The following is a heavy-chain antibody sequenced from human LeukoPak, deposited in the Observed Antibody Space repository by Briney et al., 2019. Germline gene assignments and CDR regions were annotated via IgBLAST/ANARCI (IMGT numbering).Heavy chain of an antibody. CDR3: ASLRGYSYAGHDGFDM. J-gene: IGHJ3*02. D-gene: IGHD5-18*01. CDR1: DGSISSYY. CDR2: IYYRGST. V-gene: IGHV4-59*01. Sequence: SETLSLTCIVSDGSISSYYWSWIRQPPGKGREWIGYIYYRGSTNYNPSLKSRGTISEDKSKNQLSLTPSSVTAADTAVYYCASLRGYSYAGHDGFDMWGQGTMVTVSS.